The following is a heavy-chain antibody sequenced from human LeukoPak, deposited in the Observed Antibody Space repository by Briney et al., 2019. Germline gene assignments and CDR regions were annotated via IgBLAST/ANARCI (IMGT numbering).Heavy chain of an antibody. J-gene: IGHJ4*02. CDR1: GYTFTGYY. CDR2: INPNSGGT. Sequence: AASVKVSCKASGYTFTGYYMHWVRQVPGQGLEWMGRINPNSGGTNYAQKFQDRVTMTRDTSISTAYMELNRLTSDDTAVYYCSASFSGYDRLFDYWGQGTLVTVSS. CDR3: SASFSGYDRLFDY. D-gene: IGHD5-12*01. V-gene: IGHV1-2*06.